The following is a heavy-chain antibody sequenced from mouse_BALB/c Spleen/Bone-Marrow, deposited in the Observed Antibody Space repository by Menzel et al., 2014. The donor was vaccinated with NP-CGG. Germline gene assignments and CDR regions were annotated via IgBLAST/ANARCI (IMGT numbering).Heavy chain of an antibody. D-gene: IGHD2-13*01. CDR3: TREGDSPFAY. Sequence: VQLQQSGAELVKPGASVKLSCKASGYTFTSYYMYWVKQRPGQGLEWIGEINPSNGGTNFNEKFKSKATLTVDKPSSTAYVQLSSLTSEDSAVYYCTREGDSPFAYWGQGALVTVSA. V-gene: IGHV1S81*02. CDR2: INPSNGGT. CDR1: GYTFTSYY. J-gene: IGHJ3*01.